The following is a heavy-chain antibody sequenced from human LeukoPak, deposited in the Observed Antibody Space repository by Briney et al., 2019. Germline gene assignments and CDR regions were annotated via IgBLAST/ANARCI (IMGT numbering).Heavy chain of an antibody. J-gene: IGHJ3*02. D-gene: IGHD2/OR15-2a*01. V-gene: IGHV3-74*01. CDR1: GFTFSSYW. CDR3: ARDRPLLAFDI. CDR2: INSDGSST. Sequence: GGSLRLSCAASGFTFSSYWMHWVRQAPGKGLVRVSRINSDGSSTSYADSVKGRFTISRDNAKNTLYLQMNSLRAEDTAVYYCARDRPLLAFDIWGQGTMVTVSS.